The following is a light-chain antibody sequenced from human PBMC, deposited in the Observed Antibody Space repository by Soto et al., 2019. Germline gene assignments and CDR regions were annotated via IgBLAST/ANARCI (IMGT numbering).Light chain of an antibody. J-gene: IGKJ2*01. Sequence: EIVLTQSPGTLSLSPGERATLSCRASPSVVSKLFAWYQQKPGQAPRLLFYATSSRATGIPDRFSGGGSGTDFTLTISSLEPEDFAVYYWQQYGSPPMYTFGQGTKLEIK. V-gene: IGKV3-20*01. CDR2: ATS. CDR1: PSVVSKL. CDR3: QQYGSPPMYT.